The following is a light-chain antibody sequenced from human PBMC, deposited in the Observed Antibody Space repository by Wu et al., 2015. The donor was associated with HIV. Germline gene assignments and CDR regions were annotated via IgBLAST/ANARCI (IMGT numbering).Light chain of an antibody. CDR1: QSVIKY. Sequence: VVLMQSPGTLSLSPGERATLSCRASQSVIKYLAWYQQKPGQAPRLLMYDASNRATGIPARFSGSGSGTDFTLTINSLEPEDFAVYYCQQRSNWPLTFGGGTKVEIK. CDR3: QQRSNWPLT. V-gene: IGKV3-11*01. J-gene: IGKJ4*01. CDR2: DAS.